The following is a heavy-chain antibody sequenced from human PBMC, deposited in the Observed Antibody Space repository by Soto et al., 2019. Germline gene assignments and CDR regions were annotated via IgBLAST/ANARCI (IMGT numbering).Heavy chain of an antibody. CDR3: ARMMAASGTAFDD. CDR1: GYSFISSW. CDR2: IYPGDSDT. D-gene: IGHD6-13*01. J-gene: IGHJ4*02. Sequence: GEYLKISCQASGYSFISSWIGWVRQRPGKGLEWMGIIYPGDSDTRYSPSFQGQVTISADKSTSTAYLQWSSLKASDTATYYFARMMAASGTAFDDWGQGALVTVSA. V-gene: IGHV5-51*01.